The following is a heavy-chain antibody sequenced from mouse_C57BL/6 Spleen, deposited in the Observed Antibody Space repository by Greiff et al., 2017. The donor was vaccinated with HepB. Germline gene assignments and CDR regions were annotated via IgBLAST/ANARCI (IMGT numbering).Heavy chain of an antibody. J-gene: IGHJ3*01. D-gene: IGHD1-1*01. V-gene: IGHV1-82*01. CDR1: GYAFSSSW. Sequence: QVQLQQSGPELVKPGASVQISCKASGYAFSSSWMNWVKQRPGKGLEWIGRIYPGDGDTNYNGKFKGKATLTADKSSSTAYMQLRSLTSEDSAVYFCASPHDYGSSSCFAYWGQGTPVTVSA. CDR2: IYPGDGDT. CDR3: ASPHDYGSSSCFAY.